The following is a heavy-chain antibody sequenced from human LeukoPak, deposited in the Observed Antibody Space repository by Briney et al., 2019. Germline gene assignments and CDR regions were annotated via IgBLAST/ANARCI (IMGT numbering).Heavy chain of an antibody. CDR2: INHSGNT. CDR1: GFTFSNAW. V-gene: IGHV4-34*01. Sequence: GSLRLSCAASGFTFSNAWMSWVRQPPGKGLEWIGEINHSGNTNYNPSLKSRFTVLVDMSKNQFSLKMTSVTAADTGVYYCARARGTEAIDSWGQGTLVTVSS. D-gene: IGHD6-25*01. J-gene: IGHJ4*02. CDR3: ARARGTEAIDS.